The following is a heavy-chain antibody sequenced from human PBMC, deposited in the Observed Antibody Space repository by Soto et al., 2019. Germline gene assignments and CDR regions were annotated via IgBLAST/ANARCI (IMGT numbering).Heavy chain of an antibody. CDR1: GLTFSDHY. Sequence: QVQLVESGGGLVKPGGSLRLSCAASGLTFSDHYMTWIRQAPGKGLEWISYISSSAVTIYYADSVKGRFTISRDNAKNSLYLQMTNLRVEDTAVYYCARAPYFGSGTYYYYALDVWGQGTTVTVSS. CDR3: ARAPYFGSGTYYYYALDV. J-gene: IGHJ6*02. D-gene: IGHD3-10*01. V-gene: IGHV3-11*01. CDR2: ISSSAVTI.